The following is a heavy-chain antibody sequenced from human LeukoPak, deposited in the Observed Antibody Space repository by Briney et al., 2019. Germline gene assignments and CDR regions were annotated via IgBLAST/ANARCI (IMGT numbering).Heavy chain of an antibody. V-gene: IGHV3-21*01. CDR1: GFTFSSYA. CDR3: ARDRGGDY. Sequence: PGRSLRLSCAASGFTFSSYAMHWVRQAPGKGLEWVSSISSSSSYIYHADSVKGRFTISRDNAKNSLYLQMNSLRAEDTAVYYCARDRGGDYWGQGTLVTVSS. CDR2: ISSSSSYI. D-gene: IGHD4-23*01. J-gene: IGHJ4*02.